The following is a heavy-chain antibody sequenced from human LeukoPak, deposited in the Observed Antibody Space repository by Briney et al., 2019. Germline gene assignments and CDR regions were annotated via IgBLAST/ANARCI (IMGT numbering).Heavy chain of an antibody. V-gene: IGHV4-59*11. J-gene: IGHJ3*02. D-gene: IGHD3-22*01. CDR1: GGSISNHY. Sequence: SETLSLTCTVSGGSISNHYWSWIRQPPGKGLEWISYIYSSGSTNYNPSLKSRVTISVDTSKNQFSLKLSSVTAADTAVYYCASSPLTTASAFDIWGQGTMVTVSS. CDR2: IYSSGST. CDR3: ASSPLTTASAFDI.